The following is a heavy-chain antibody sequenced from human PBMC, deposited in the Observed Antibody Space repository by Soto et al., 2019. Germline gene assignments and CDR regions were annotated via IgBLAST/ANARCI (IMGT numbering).Heavy chain of an antibody. CDR3: ARDLLRFLEWLDDYYGMDV. CDR2: ISSSSSTI. V-gene: IGHV3-48*02. Sequence: GGSLRLSCAASGFTFSSYSMNWVRQAPGKGLEWVSYISSSSSTIYYADSVKGRFTISRDNAKNSLYLQMNSLRDEDTAVYYCARDLLRFLEWLDDYYGMDVWGQGTTVTVSS. D-gene: IGHD3-3*01. CDR1: GFTFSSYS. J-gene: IGHJ6*02.